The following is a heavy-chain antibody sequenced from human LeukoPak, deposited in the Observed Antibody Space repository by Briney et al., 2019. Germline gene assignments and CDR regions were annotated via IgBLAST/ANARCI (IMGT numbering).Heavy chain of an antibody. Sequence: GGSLRLSCAASGFTFSSYGMHWVRQAPGKGLEWVAVISYDGSNKYYADSVKGRFTISRDNSKNTLYLQMNSLRAEDTAVYYCAKQGPGSYYYYMDVWGKGTTVTISS. CDR2: ISYDGSNK. D-gene: IGHD1-26*01. J-gene: IGHJ6*03. V-gene: IGHV3-30*18. CDR3: AKQGPGSYYYYMDV. CDR1: GFTFSSYG.